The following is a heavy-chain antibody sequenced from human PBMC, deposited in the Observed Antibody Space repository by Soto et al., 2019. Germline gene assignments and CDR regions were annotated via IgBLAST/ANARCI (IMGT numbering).Heavy chain of an antibody. J-gene: IGHJ4*02. Sequence: QVQLHESGPGLVKPSETLSLTCVVSDGSISTYDWWTWARQPPGKGLEWIGKMFHSGGADYSPSLKSRVTISADSSKNPFSLRLTAVTAADTAGYYCATGNVDSMLEYWGQGTQVAVSS. CDR1: DGSISTYDW. CDR2: MFHSGGA. V-gene: IGHV4-4*02. D-gene: IGHD3-3*01. CDR3: ATGNVDSMLEY.